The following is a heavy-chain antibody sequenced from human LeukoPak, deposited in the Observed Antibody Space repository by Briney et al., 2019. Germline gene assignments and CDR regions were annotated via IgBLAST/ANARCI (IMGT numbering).Heavy chain of an antibody. Sequence: GGSLRLSCAASGFTFSSYEMNWVRQAPGKGLQWVSDISSSGTSIYYADSVKGRFTISRDNSKNTLYLQMNSLGADDTAVYYCAKGNWRYFDYWGQGTLVTVSS. V-gene: IGHV3-48*03. CDR2: ISSSGTSI. CDR3: AKGNWRYFDY. D-gene: IGHD1-1*01. J-gene: IGHJ4*02. CDR1: GFTFSSYE.